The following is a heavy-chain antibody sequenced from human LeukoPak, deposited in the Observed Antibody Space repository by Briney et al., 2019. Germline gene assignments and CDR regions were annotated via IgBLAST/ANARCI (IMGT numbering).Heavy chain of an antibody. CDR2: SYSGNTT. Sequence: PGGFLRLSCAASGFTVSSNYMSWVRQAPGKGLEGVAISYSGNTTYCADSVRGRFTISRDKSKNRLHLQMNSLRAEDTAVYYCATYSSGRRGYYFDSWGQGTLVTVSS. CDR3: ATYSSGRRGYYFDS. D-gene: IGHD6-19*01. CDR1: GFTVSSNY. J-gene: IGHJ4*02. V-gene: IGHV3-66*01.